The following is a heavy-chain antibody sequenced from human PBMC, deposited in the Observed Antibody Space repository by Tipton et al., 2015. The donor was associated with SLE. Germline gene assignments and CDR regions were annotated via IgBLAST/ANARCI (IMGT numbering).Heavy chain of an antibody. CDR2: VYYSAYYSGST. V-gene: IGHV4-59*08. J-gene: IGHJ4*02. D-gene: IGHD2-21*01. CDR3: ARGSGDANCGDDCWDSLHFDD. Sequence: LRLSCTVSGSSITAYYWTWIRQAPGKGLEWIGSVYYSAYYSGSTNYNPSLKGRVTMSLDRSKNQFSLSLTSVTAADTAIYYCARGSGDANCGDDCWDSLHFDDWGQGTLVTVSS. CDR1: GSSITAYY.